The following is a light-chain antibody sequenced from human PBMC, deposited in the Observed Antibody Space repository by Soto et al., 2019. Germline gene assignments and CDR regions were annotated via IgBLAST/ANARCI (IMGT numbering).Light chain of an antibody. V-gene: IGKV3-20*01. CDR2: DAS. CDR3: QQYGGSPRT. CDR1: QSLYNSD. Sequence: EIVFTQSPGTLSLSPGERATLSCRASQSLYNSDLAWYQQKPGQTPRLPIYDASSRATGIPDRFSGYGSGTDFTLTINRXEPEDFAVYYCQQYGGSPRTFGPGTKVDIK. J-gene: IGKJ3*01.